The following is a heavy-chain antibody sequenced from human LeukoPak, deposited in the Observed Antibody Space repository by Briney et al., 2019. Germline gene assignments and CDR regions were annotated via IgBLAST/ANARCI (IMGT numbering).Heavy chain of an antibody. CDR1: GFTFSDYY. V-gene: IGHV3-11*04. Sequence: GGSLRLSCTASGFTFSDYYMSWIRQAPGKGLEWVSYITSTGSTIFYSDSVKGRFTISRDNSKNTLFLQMNSLRAEDTAVYYCARWVVATMFDYWGQGTLVTVSS. CDR2: ITSTGSTI. CDR3: ARWVVATMFDY. D-gene: IGHD5-12*01. J-gene: IGHJ4*02.